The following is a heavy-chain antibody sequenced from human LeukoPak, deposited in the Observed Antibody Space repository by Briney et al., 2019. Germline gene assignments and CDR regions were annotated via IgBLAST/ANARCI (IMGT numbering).Heavy chain of an antibody. J-gene: IGHJ4*02. CDR2: ISYDGSNK. Sequence: PGRSLRLSCAASGFTFSSYGMHWVRQAPGKGLEWVAVISYDGSNKYYADSVKGRFTISRDNSKNTLYLQMNSLRAEDTAVYYCAKDGSNWGAMGFFDYWGQGTLVTVSS. V-gene: IGHV3-30*18. CDR1: GFTFSSYG. CDR3: AKDGSNWGAMGFFDY. D-gene: IGHD7-27*01.